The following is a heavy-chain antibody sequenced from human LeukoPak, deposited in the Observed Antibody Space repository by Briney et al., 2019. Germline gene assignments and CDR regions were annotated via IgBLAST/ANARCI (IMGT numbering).Heavy chain of an antibody. CDR1: GFTFSSYA. Sequence: GGSLRLSCAASGFTFSSYAMSWVRQAPGKGLEWVSAISGSGGSTYYADSVKGRFTISRDNSKNTLYLQMNSLRAEDTAVYYCARRAPQWLVTYYYYYYMDVWGKGTTVTVSS. D-gene: IGHD6-19*01. CDR2: ISGSGGST. V-gene: IGHV3-23*01. J-gene: IGHJ6*03. CDR3: ARRAPQWLVTYYYYYYMDV.